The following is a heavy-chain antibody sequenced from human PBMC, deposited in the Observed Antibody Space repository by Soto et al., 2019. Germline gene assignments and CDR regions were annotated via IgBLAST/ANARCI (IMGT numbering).Heavy chain of an antibody. CDR1: GGSINTFY. V-gene: IGHV4-4*07. CDR3: AREGSYSAYNFAHGIQLWSFDF. D-gene: IGHD5-12*01. Sequence: SETLSLTCTVSGGSINTFYWSWVRQPAGKGLEWIGRIFSSGSTSFNPSLESRVAMSVDTSKNHFSLNLSSVTAAAMAVYYCAREGSYSAYNFAHGIQLWSFDFWGQGALVTVS. J-gene: IGHJ4*02. CDR2: IFSSGST.